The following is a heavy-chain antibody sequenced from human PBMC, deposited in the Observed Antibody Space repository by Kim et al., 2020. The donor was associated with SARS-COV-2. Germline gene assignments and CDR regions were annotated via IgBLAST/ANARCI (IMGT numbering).Heavy chain of an antibody. Sequence: GTTTTYGDSVKGRFTITRNNAKNTLYLQMNSLRAEDTAMYYCARGSDGAFDIWGQGTMVTVSS. V-gene: IGHV3-74*03. J-gene: IGHJ3*02. CDR2: GTTT. CDR3: ARGSDGAFDI. D-gene: IGHD3-3*01.